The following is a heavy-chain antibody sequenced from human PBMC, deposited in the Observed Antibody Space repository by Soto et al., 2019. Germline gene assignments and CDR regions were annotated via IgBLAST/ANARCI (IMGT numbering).Heavy chain of an antibody. CDR1: GFTFSGAW. Sequence: PGGSLRLSCAASGFTFSGAWMNWVRQPPGKGLEWVGLIRSKTSGGTADYAAPVKGRFTVSRGDSKNTLYLQMNSLKTEDTAMYYCTWKGATFDYWGQGTLVTVSS. CDR2: IRSKTSGGTA. D-gene: IGHD1-26*01. J-gene: IGHJ4*02. CDR3: TWKGATFDY. V-gene: IGHV3-15*01.